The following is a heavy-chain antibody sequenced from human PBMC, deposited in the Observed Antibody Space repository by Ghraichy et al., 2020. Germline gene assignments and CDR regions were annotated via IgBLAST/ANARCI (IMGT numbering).Heavy chain of an antibody. J-gene: IGHJ6*02. D-gene: IGHD2-21*02. Sequence: GVLNISCAASGFTFGRHWMHWVRQAPGKGLVWVSRINSDGSSTSYADSVKGRFTISRDNAKNTLYLQMNSLRAEDTAVYYCARFCGGDCYSSHVYGMDVWGQGTTVTVSS. V-gene: IGHV3-74*01. CDR1: GFTFGRHW. CDR3: ARFCGGDCYSSHVYGMDV. CDR2: INSDGSST.